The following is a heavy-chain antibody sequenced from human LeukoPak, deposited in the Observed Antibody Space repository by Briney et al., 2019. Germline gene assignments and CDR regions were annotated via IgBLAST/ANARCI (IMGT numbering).Heavy chain of an antibody. V-gene: IGHV3-74*01. J-gene: IGHJ3*02. D-gene: IGHD1-26*01. CDR3: ARAIHLVGAFDI. CDR2: INSEGTST. Sequence: GGSLRLSCAASGFTFSSYWMHWVRQAPGRGLVCVSRINSEGTSTSYADSVKGRFTISRDNAKNTLYLQMNSLRAEDTAVYYCARAIHLVGAFDIWGQGTMATVSS. CDR1: GFTFSSYW.